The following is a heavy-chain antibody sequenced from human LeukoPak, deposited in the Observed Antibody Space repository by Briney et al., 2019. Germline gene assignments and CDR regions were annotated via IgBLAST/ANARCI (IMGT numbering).Heavy chain of an antibody. D-gene: IGHD5-18*01. CDR3: ARQTRYSYGSDY. V-gene: IGHV4-39*07. Sequence: SETLSLTCTVSGGSISSSSYYWGWIRQPPGKGLEWIGSIYYSGSTYYNPSLKSRLTISVDTSRNQFSLKLSSVTAADTAVYYCARQTRYSYGSDYWGQGTLVTVSS. CDR1: GGSISSSSYY. CDR2: IYYSGST. J-gene: IGHJ4*02.